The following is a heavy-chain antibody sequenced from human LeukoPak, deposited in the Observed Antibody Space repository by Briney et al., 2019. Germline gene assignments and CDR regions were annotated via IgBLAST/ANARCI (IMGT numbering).Heavy chain of an antibody. D-gene: IGHD3-9*01. J-gene: IGHJ1*01. V-gene: IGHV4-59*01. CDR1: GGSISSYY. Sequence: PSETLSLTCTVSGGSISSYYWSWIRQPPGKGLEWIGYIYYSGSTNYNPSLKSRVTLSVDTSKNQFSLKLSSVTAADTAVYYCARDDIDSEYFQHWGQGTLVTVSS. CDR3: ARDDIDSEYFQH. CDR2: IYYSGST.